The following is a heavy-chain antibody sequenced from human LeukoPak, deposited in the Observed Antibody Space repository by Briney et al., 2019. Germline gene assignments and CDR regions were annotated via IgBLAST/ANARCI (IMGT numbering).Heavy chain of an antibody. Sequence: PGRSLRLSCVASGFTFDDFAMHWVRQAPGKGREWVSGSSWNAEITHYADSVKGRFTISRDNAKNSLYLQMESLRPDDTALYYCATALLGSGPIDDAFDLWGQGTMVTVSS. CDR1: GFTFDDFA. CDR2: SSWNAEIT. D-gene: IGHD3-10*01. J-gene: IGHJ3*01. V-gene: IGHV3-9*01. CDR3: ATALLGSGPIDDAFDL.